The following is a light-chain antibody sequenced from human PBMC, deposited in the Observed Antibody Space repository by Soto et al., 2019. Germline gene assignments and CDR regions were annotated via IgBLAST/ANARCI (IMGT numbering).Light chain of an antibody. CDR1: QDISNY. Sequence: DIQMTQSPSSLSASVGDRVTITCQASQDISNYLNWYQQKPGKAPKLLIYAASSLQSGVPSRFSGSGSGTEFTLTISSLQPDDFATYYCQQYNSYWGTFGPGTKVDIK. CDR2: AAS. J-gene: IGKJ1*01. CDR3: QQYNSYWGT. V-gene: IGKV1-16*01.